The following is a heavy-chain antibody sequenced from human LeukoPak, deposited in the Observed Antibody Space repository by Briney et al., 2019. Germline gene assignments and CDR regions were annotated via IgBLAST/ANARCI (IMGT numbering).Heavy chain of an antibody. CDR1: GFTFSAYS. Sequence: GGSLRLSCAASGFTFSAYSMKWVRPAPGKGLDWVSYISSRSFTIYYEDSVKGRFTISRDNSKNTLYLQMNSLRAEDSTVYHCAKSYCSGGSCYPYYYYYPMDVWGQGTTVTVSS. J-gene: IGHJ6*02. V-gene: IGHV3-48*01. D-gene: IGHD2-15*01. CDR3: AKSYCSGGSCYPYYYYYPMDV. CDR2: ISSRSFTI.